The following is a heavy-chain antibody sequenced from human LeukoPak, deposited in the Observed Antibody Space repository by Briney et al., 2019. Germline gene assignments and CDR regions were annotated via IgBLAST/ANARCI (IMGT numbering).Heavy chain of an antibody. CDR3: AKDSGYSYGHGLDY. CDR1: GFTFSTYN. CDR2: MLSDESNK. D-gene: IGHD5-18*01. J-gene: IGHJ4*02. Sequence: GGSLRLSCAVSGFTFSTYNMHWVRQAPGKGLEWVALMLSDESNKYHADSVKGRFTISRDNSKNALFLQMNSLRDEDTAVYYCAKDSGYSYGHGLDYWGQGTLVTVSS. V-gene: IGHV3-30*02.